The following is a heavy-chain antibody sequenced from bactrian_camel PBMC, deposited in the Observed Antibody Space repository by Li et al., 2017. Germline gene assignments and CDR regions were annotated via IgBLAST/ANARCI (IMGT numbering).Heavy chain of an antibody. J-gene: IGHJ4*01. D-gene: IGHD4*01. CDR1: GYTANAYC. CDR2: INSRYESP. V-gene: IGHV3S1*01. Sequence: HVQLVESGGGSVQAGGSLNLSCKGAGYTANAYCLGWFRQGPGKAREGVASINSRYESPHYSGSVQGRFTISHDSAKNTLYLQLNNLTAEDTAIYYCAKDEGWTLDYAETQGTQVTVS.